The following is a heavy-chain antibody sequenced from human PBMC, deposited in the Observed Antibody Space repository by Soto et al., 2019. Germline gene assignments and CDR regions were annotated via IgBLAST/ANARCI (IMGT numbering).Heavy chain of an antibody. CDR1: GYTFTGYY. V-gene: IGHV1-2*04. D-gene: IGHD3-10*01. J-gene: IGHJ6*02. CDR2: INPNSGGT. CDR3: ARDWLVRGVNYYYGMDV. Sequence: ASVKVSCKASGYTFTGYYMHWVRQAPGQGLEWMGWINPNSGGTNYAQKFQGWVTMTRDTSISTAYMELSRLRYDDTAVYYCARDWLVRGVNYYYGMDVWGQGTTVTVS.